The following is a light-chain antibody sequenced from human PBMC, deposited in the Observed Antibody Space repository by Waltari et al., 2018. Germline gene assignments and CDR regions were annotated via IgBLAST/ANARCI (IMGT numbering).Light chain of an antibody. Sequence: NVLTQSPGTLSLSPGEGATLSCRASQRISDNSLAWFQQKPGQAPRLLIYGASSRATGVPDRFSGSGSGTDFTLTISRLEPEDFVVYYCHQYGSSWRTFGGGTK. CDR2: GAS. V-gene: IGKV3-20*01. CDR1: QRISDNS. J-gene: IGKJ4*01. CDR3: HQYGSSWRT.